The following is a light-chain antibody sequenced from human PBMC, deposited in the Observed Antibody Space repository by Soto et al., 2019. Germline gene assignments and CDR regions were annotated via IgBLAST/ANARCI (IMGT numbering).Light chain of an antibody. CDR2: DAS. Sequence: IQMTQSPSTLSASVGDRVTITCRASQSISSWLAWYQQKPGKAPKLLIYDASSLESGVPSRFSGSGSGTEFTLTISSLQPDDFATYYCQQYNSYSVTFGQGNKVDIK. CDR1: QSISSW. CDR3: QQYNSYSVT. J-gene: IGKJ1*01. V-gene: IGKV1-5*01.